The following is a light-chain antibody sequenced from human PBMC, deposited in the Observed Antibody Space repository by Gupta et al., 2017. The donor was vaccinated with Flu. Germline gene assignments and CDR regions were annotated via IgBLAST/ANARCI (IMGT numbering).Light chain of an antibody. CDR2: VAS. CDR3: QQLSNWPPIT. Sequence: ESSTLSCRTSQSVSTYLVWYQQKSGQAPRLLIYVASNRATGSPARFSGSGSGTVFTLTISSLGPEDFAVYYCQQLSNWPPITFGQGTRLEI. CDR1: QSVSTY. V-gene: IGKV3-11*01. J-gene: IGKJ5*01.